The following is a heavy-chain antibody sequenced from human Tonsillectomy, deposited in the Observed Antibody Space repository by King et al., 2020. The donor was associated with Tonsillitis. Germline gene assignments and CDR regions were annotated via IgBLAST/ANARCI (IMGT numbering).Heavy chain of an antibody. Sequence: ITLKESGPTLVKPTQTLTLTCTFSGFSLNSRGVGVGWIRQPPGKALEWLALIYWDDDKRYIPSLKRRLTITKDTSKDPVVLTMTNMDPVDTATYYCARNGASFGAAFDYWGQGTLVTVSS. CDR2: IYWDDDK. V-gene: IGHV2-5*02. CDR1: GFSLNSRGVG. CDR3: ARNGASFGAAFDY. D-gene: IGHD4/OR15-4a*01. J-gene: IGHJ4*02.